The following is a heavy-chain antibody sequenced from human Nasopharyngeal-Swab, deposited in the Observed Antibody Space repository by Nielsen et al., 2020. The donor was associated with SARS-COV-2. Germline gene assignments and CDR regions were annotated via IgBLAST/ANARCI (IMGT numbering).Heavy chain of an antibody. CDR2: INVGNGNT. CDR3: AREGGSIRYFDWSQGQGMDV. J-gene: IGHJ6*02. CDR1: GFTFTNCA. D-gene: IGHD3-9*01. V-gene: IGHV1-3*01. Sequence: ASVNVSCKASGFTFTNCAIHWVRQAPGQRLEWMGWINVGNGNTKYSQKFQGRVTITSDTSASTAYMEVSSLRSEDTAVYYCAREGGSIRYFDWSQGQGMDVWGQGTTVTVSS.